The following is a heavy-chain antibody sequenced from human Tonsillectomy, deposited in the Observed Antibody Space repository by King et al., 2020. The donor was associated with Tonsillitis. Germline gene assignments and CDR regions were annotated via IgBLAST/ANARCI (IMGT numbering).Heavy chain of an antibody. V-gene: IGHV2-70*15. CDR3: ARTGEYTMAGFFAF. CDR1: GFSINTTGMW. J-gene: IGHJ4*02. D-gene: IGHD6-19*01. Sequence: QVTLQESGPALEKPTQTLTLTCNFSGFSINTTGMWVSWIRQHPGKALEWLARIDWDEDKYHNPSLRTRLIISKDTSKTQVVLTMTNVDPGDTDTYYCARTGEYTMAGFFAFWGQGIPVTASS. CDR2: IDWDEDK.